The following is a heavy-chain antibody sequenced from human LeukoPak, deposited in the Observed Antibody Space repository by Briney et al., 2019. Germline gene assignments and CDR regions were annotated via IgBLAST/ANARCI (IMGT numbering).Heavy chain of an antibody. J-gene: IGHJ4*02. CDR1: GFTFNSYN. CDR3: ASLQASDY. Sequence: PGGSLRLSCAASGFTFNSYNMNWVRQAPGKGLEWVSYISSSSSTIYYADSVKGRFTISRDNAKNSLYLQMSSLIDEDTAVYYCASLQASDYWGQGTLVTVSS. CDR2: ISSSSSTI. V-gene: IGHV3-48*02.